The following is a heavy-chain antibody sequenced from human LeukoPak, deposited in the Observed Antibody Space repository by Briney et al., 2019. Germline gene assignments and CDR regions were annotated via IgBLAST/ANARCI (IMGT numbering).Heavy chain of an antibody. CDR2: IIPILGIA. Sequence: SVKVSCKASGGTFSSYAISWVRQAPGQGLEWMGRIIPILGIANYAQKFQGRVTITADKSTSTAYMELSSLRSEDTAVYYCARATGSFYYYYYGMDVWGQGTTVTVSS. D-gene: IGHD3-9*01. V-gene: IGHV1-69*04. CDR3: ARATGSFYYYYYGMDV. J-gene: IGHJ6*02. CDR1: GGTFSSYA.